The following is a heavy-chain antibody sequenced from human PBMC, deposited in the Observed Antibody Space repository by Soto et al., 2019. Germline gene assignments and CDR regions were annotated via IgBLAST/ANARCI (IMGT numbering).Heavy chain of an antibody. CDR1: GDSISSGGYY. D-gene: IGHD5-12*01. Sequence: SETLSLTCTVSGDSISSGGYYWSWIRQHPGKGLEWIGYIYYSGSTYYNPSLKSRVTISVDTSENQFSLKLSSVTAADTAVYYCASIAVEMATIDYWGQGXLVT. CDR2: IYYSGST. V-gene: IGHV4-31*03. CDR3: ASIAVEMATIDY. J-gene: IGHJ4*02.